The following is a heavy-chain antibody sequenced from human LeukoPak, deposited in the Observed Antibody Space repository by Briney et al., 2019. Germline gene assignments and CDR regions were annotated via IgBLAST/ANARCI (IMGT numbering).Heavy chain of an antibody. CDR1: GGSISSSSYY. CDR3: ARRPVYYGSGSYCNVVWFDP. V-gene: IGHV4-39*01. J-gene: IGHJ5*02. Sequence: SETLSLTCTVSGGSISSSSYYWGWIRQPPGKGLEWIGSIYYSGSTYYNLSLKSRVTISVDTSKNQFSLKLSSVTAADTAVYYCARRPVYYGSGSYCNVVWFDPWGQGTLVTVSS. CDR2: IYYSGST. D-gene: IGHD3-10*01.